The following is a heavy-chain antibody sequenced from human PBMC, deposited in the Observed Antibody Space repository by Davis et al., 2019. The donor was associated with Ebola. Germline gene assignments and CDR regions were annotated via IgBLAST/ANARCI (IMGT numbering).Heavy chain of an antibody. CDR1: GFTFSSYG. CDR3: ARDRGPRDWFDP. CDR2: IWYDGHTK. V-gene: IGHV3-33*01. Sequence: SLMTSCAASGFTFSSYGMHWVRQAPGKGLEWVAVIWYDGHTKNYADSVKGRFTISRDNSNNTMYLQINSLRAEDMAFYYCARDRGPRDWFDPWGQGTLVTVSS. J-gene: IGHJ5*02. D-gene: IGHD2-15*01.